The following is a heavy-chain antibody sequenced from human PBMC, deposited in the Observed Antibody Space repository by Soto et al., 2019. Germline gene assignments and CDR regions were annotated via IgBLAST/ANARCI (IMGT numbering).Heavy chain of an antibody. J-gene: IGHJ5*02. V-gene: IGHV1-69*13. CDR2: VIPMIARP. CDR1: GTTFGSNV. CDR3: ATGPSYGSSRT. Sequence: ASVKISCKSSGTTFGSNVVIWVRQAPGQGLDWMGGVIPMIARPNYAEKFQGRLTITADESSTTAFLELSNLRSDDTAVYYRATGPSYGSSRTWGQGTLVTVSS. D-gene: IGHD6-13*01.